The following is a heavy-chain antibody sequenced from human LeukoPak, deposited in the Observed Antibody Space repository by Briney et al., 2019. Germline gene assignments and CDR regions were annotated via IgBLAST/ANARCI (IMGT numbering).Heavy chain of an antibody. CDR3: ARALGVGVVAAIGWFDP. CDR2: IYYSGST. V-gene: IGHV4-59*01. Sequence: SETLSLTCTVSGGSISSYYWSWIRQPPGKGLEWIGYIYYSGSTNYNPPLKSRVTISVDTSKNQFSLKLSSVTAADTAVYYCARALGVGVVAAIGWFDPWGQGTLVTVSS. D-gene: IGHD2-15*01. CDR1: GGSISSYY. J-gene: IGHJ5*02.